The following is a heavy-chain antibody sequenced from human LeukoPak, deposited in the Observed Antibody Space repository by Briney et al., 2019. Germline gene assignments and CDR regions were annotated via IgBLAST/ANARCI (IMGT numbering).Heavy chain of an antibody. V-gene: IGHV1-3*01. CDR1: GYTFTSYA. CDR2: INAGNGNT. CDR3: ARAPRNSSTMLDY. Sequence: ASVQVSCKASGYTFTSYAMHWVRQAPGQRLEWMGWINAGNGNTKYSQKFQGRVTMTRDTSTSTVYMDLSSLRSEDTAMYYCARAPRNSSTMLDYWGQGTLVTVSS. J-gene: IGHJ4*02. D-gene: IGHD6-13*01.